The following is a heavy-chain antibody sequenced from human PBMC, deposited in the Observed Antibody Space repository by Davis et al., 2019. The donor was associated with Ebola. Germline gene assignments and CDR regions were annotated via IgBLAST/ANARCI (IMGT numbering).Heavy chain of an antibody. CDR1: GFTFSSYS. CDR2: ISCSSSYL. D-gene: IGHD3-3*01. V-gene: IGHV3-21*01. CDR3: ARDLRFLEWLIHAGAFDI. J-gene: IGHJ3*02. Sequence: GESLKISCAASGFTFSSYSMNWVCQAPGKGLEWVSSISCSSSYLYYADSVKGRFTISRDNAKNSLYLQMNSLRAEDTAVYYCARDLRFLEWLIHAGAFDIWGQGTMVTVSS.